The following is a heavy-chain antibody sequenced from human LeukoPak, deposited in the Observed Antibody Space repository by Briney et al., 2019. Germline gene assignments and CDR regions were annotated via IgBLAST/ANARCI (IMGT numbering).Heavy chain of an antibody. D-gene: IGHD5-18*01. CDR2: IYRDFNT. CDR1: GFTVSSNY. V-gene: IGHV3-66*01. Sequence: PGGTLRLSCAASGFTVSSNYMTWVRQAPGKGLEWVSIIYRDFNTYYADSVEGRFTISRDNSKNTLYLQMNSLRAEDTAVYYCASLSYGSLFVYWGQGTLVTVSS. J-gene: IGHJ4*02. CDR3: ASLSYGSLFVY.